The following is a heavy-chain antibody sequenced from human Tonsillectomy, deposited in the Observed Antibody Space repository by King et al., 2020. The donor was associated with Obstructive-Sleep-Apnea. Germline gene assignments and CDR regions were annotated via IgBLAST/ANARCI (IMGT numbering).Heavy chain of an antibody. CDR1: GFTFDDYA. J-gene: IGHJ4*02. Sequence: QLVQSGGGLVQPGRSLRLSCAASGFTFDDYAMHWVRQAPGKGLEWVSGISWNSGSIGYADSVKGRFTISRDNAKNSLYLQMNSLRAEDTALYSCAKDNSAAGGKTFDYWGQGTLVTVSS. D-gene: IGHD6-13*01. V-gene: IGHV3-9*01. CDR2: ISWNSGSI. CDR3: AKDNSAAGGKTFDY.